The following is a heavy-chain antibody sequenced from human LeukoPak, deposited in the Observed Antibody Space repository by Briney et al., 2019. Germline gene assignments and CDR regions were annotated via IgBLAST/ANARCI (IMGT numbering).Heavy chain of an antibody. CDR1: GFSLSGYW. D-gene: IGHD6-13*01. V-gene: IGHV3-7*03. Sequence: GGSLRLSCAASGFSLSGYWMSWVRQAPGKGLEWVARLHADGNEKYYVDSVKGRFTVSRDNAKNSLYLQMNSLRAEDTALYYCAKAGAAFSPYYFDSWGQGTLVTVSS. J-gene: IGHJ4*02. CDR2: LHADGNEK. CDR3: AKAGAAFSPYYFDS.